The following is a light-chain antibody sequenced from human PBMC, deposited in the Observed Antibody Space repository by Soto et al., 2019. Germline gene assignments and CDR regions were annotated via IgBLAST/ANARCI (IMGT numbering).Light chain of an antibody. CDR3: CSYISGTTRV. CDR1: NSDIGGYNY. V-gene: IGLV2-14*01. Sequence: QSVLTQPASVSGSPGQSITISCTGTNSDIGGYNYVSWYQQHPGKAPKVIIYEVSNRPSGVSNRFSGSKSGNTASLTISGLQTEDEADYYCCSYISGTTRVFGGGTKVTVL. CDR2: EVS. J-gene: IGLJ3*02.